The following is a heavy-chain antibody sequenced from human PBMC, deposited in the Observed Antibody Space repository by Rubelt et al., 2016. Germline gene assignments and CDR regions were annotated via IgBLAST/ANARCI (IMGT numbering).Heavy chain of an antibody. D-gene: IGHD3-10*01. J-gene: IGHJ4*02. CDR1: GYSFTSYW. V-gene: IGHV5-51*03. CDR2: IYPGDSDT. CDR3: ARNPDKGSYYPYYFDY. Sequence: EVQLVQSGAEVKKPGESLKISCKGSGYSFTSYWIAWVRQMPGKGLEWMGIIYPGDSDTRYSPSFQGQVTISAGKSIRSAERECSGLKASDTAMYYCARNPDKGSYYPYYFDYWGQGTLVTVSS.